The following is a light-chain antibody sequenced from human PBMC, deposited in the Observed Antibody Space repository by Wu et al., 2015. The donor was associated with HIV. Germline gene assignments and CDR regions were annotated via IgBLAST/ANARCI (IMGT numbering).Light chain of an antibody. J-gene: IGKJ1*01. V-gene: IGKV1-39*01. CDR3: QQSDSPPRT. CDR1: QSISTY. CDR2: AAS. Sequence: DIQMTQSPSSLSASVGDRVTITCRASQSISTYLNWYQQKPGKAPKLLIYAASSLQGGVPSRFSGSGSGTDFTLTVTSLQPEDFATYYCQQSDSPPRTFGQGTKVEIE.